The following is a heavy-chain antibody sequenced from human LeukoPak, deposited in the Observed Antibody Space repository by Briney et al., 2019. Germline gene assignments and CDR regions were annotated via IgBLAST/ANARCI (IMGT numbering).Heavy chain of an antibody. J-gene: IGHJ4*02. V-gene: IGHV3-21*06. CDR1: GFTFSSYS. Sequence: GGSLRLSCAASGFTFSSYSMNWVRQAPGKGLEWVSSISSSSRYIYYADSVKGRFTISRDHAKNSLFLEMHSLRPEDTAVYYCARNGRQLAPYYFDYWGQGALVTVSS. CDR3: ARNGRQLAPYYFDY. CDR2: ISSSSRYI. D-gene: IGHD6-13*01.